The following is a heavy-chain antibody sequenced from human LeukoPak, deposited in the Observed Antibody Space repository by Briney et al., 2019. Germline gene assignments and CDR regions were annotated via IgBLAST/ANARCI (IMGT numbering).Heavy chain of an antibody. V-gene: IGHV1-2*04. J-gene: IGHJ4*02. CDR1: GYTFTGYY. Sequence: ASVKVSCKASGYTFTGYYMHWVRQAPGQRLEWMGWINPNSGGTNYAQKFQGWVTMTSDTSISTAYMELSRLRSDDTAVYYCARGYDYVWGSSEFDYWGQGTLVTVSS. CDR2: INPNSGGT. D-gene: IGHD3-16*01. CDR3: ARGYDYVWGSSEFDY.